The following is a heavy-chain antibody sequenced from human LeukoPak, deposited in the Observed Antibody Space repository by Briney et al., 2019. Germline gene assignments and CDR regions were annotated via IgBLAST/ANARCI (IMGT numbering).Heavy chain of an antibody. V-gene: IGHV4-34*01. CDR1: GGAFSGYY. CDR2: INHSGST. J-gene: IGHJ4*02. D-gene: IGHD3-22*01. Sequence: SETLSLTCAVYGGAFSGYYWSWVRQPPGKGLEWIGEINHSGSTDYNPSLKSRVTMSVDTSKNQFSLRLSSVTAADTAVYYCARKNITMIKGTLFDYWGQGILVTVSS. CDR3: ARKNITMIKGTLFDY.